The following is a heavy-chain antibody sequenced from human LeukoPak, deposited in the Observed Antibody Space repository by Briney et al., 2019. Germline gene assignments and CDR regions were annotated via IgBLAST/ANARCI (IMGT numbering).Heavy chain of an antibody. J-gene: IGHJ5*02. D-gene: IGHD2-15*01. CDR3: ARTSRPRYCSGGSCYLSWFDP. CDR1: GGSFGGYY. Sequence: SETLSLTCAVYGGSFGGYYWSWIRQPPGKGLEWIGEINHSGSTNYNPSLKSRVTISVDTSKNQFSLKLSSVTAADTAVYYCARTSRPRYCSGGSCYLSWFDPWGQGTLVTVSS. CDR2: INHSGST. V-gene: IGHV4-34*01.